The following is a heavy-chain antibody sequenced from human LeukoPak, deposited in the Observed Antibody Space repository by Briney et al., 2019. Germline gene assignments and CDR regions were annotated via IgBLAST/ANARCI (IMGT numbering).Heavy chain of an antibody. CDR2: ISWNSGSI. D-gene: IGHD1-26*01. Sequence: PGRSLRLSCAASGFTFDDYAMHWVRQAPGKGLEWVSGISWNSGSIGYADSVKGRFTISRDNAKNSLYLQMNSLRAEDTALYYCAKDIGGFSGSYCDYWGQGTLVTVSS. CDR3: AKDIGGFSGSYCDY. CDR1: GFTFDDYA. J-gene: IGHJ4*02. V-gene: IGHV3-9*01.